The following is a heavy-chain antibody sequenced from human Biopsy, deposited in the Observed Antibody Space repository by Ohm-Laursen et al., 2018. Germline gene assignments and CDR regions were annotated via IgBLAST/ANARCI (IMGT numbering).Heavy chain of an antibody. CDR3: ARGGSGSGYYGMDV. J-gene: IGHJ6*02. D-gene: IGHD3-10*01. CDR2: IIPIVGIT. Sequence: GASVKVSCKTSGVTFNSYAISWVRQAPGQGLVYLGRIIPIVGITNHAQTFQGRITLTADKSTFMVYMELSRLRSDDTAIYYCARGGSGSGYYGMDVWGQGATVSVSS. V-gene: IGHV1-69*04. CDR1: GVTFNSYA.